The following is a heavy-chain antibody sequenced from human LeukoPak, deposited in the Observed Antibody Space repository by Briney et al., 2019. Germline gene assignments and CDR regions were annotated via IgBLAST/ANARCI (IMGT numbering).Heavy chain of an antibody. CDR2: ISGSGGST. CDR1: GFTFSSYA. D-gene: IGHD6-6*01. Sequence: GGSLRLSCAASGFTFSSYAMSWVRQAPGKGLEWVSAISGSGGSTYYADSVKGRFTISRDNSKNTLYLQVNSLRAEDTAVYYCAKGTWSIAARKNAFDIWGQGTMVTVSS. J-gene: IGHJ3*02. V-gene: IGHV3-23*01. CDR3: AKGTWSIAARKNAFDI.